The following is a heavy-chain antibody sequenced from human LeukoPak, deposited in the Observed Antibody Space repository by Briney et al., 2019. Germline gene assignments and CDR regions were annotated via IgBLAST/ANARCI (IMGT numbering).Heavy chain of an antibody. D-gene: IGHD4-23*01. J-gene: IGHJ3*02. CDR1: GFSFSNCS. V-gene: IGHV3-21*01. CDR2: ISSSSTYI. Sequence: GGSLRLSCAASGFSFSNCSMNWVRQAPGKGLEWVSSISSSSTYIYYADSLEGRFTISRDNVRNSLYLQMNSLRAEDTAVYYCAGDYEGNLAFDIWGQGTVVTVSS. CDR3: AGDYEGNLAFDI.